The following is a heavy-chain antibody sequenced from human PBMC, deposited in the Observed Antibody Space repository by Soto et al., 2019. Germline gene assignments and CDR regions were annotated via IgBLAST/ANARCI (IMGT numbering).Heavy chain of an antibody. Sequence: QVQLVESGGGVVQPGRSLRLSCAASGFTFSSHAMHWVRQAPGKGLEWVAVIPYDGSSNYHADSVKGRFTISRDNSKNTLYLQMNSLRAEDPAVYYCARVRHYDIFGDVDYWGQGTLVTVSS. J-gene: IGHJ4*02. CDR1: GFTFSSHA. V-gene: IGHV3-30-3*01. CDR3: ARVRHYDIFGDVDY. D-gene: IGHD3-9*01. CDR2: IPYDGSSN.